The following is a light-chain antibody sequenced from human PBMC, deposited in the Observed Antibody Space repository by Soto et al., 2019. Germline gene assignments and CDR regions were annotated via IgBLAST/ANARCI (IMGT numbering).Light chain of an antibody. CDR1: QSILHSSTNRNY. J-gene: IGKJ3*01. CDR2: WAS. Sequence: IGLNHSSDSLAVYQKKRATFNCKSSQSILHSSTNRNYLAWYQQKPGQPLRLLFYWASTRASGVPDRFSASGSATDFTLTISTLQAEDVAVYHCQQYYLTPPTSCHGSNVDIK. CDR3: QQYYLTPPT. V-gene: IGKV4-1*01.